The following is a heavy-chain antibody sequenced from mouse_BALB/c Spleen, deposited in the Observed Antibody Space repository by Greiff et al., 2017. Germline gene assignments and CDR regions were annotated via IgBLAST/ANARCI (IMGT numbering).Heavy chain of an antibody. D-gene: IGHD2-10*01. CDR3: ATKPYYGNYGVFAY. CDR1: GFSLTGYG. J-gene: IGHJ3*01. Sequence: QVQLKESGPGLVAPSQSLSITCTVSGFSLTGYGVNWVRQPPGKGLEWLGMIWGDGSTDYNSALKSRLSISKDNSKSQVFLKMNSLQTDDTARYYCATKPYYGNYGVFAYWGQGTLVTVSA. V-gene: IGHV2-6-7*01. CDR2: IWGDGST.